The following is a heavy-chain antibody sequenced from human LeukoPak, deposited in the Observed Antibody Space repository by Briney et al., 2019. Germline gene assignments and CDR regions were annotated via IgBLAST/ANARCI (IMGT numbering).Heavy chain of an antibody. CDR2: ISSSSSYI. Sequence: GGYLRLYCAASGFTFSSYSMNWVRQAQGKGVEWVSSISSSSSYIYYADSVKGRFTISRDNAKNSLYLQMHSLRAEDTAVYYCARGSDYYDSSGYFDYWGQGTLVTVSS. CDR3: ARGSDYYDSSGYFDY. CDR1: GFTFSSYS. V-gene: IGHV3-21*01. J-gene: IGHJ4*02. D-gene: IGHD3-22*01.